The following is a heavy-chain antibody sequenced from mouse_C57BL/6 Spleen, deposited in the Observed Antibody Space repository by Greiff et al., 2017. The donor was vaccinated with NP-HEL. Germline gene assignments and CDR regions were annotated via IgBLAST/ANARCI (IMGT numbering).Heavy chain of an antibody. CDR2: ISSGSSTI. CDR1: GFTFSDYG. V-gene: IGHV5-17*01. Sequence: EVQLVESGGGLVKPGGSLKLSCAASGFTFSDYGMHWVRQAPEKGLEWVAYISSGSSTIYYADTVKGRFTISRDNAKNTLFLQMTSLRSEDTAMDYCARMYGYDGYAMDYWGQGTSVTVSS. D-gene: IGHD2-2*01. J-gene: IGHJ4*01. CDR3: ARMYGYDGYAMDY.